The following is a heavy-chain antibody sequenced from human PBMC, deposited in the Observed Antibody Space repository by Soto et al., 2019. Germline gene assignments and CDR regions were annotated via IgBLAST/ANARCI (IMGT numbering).Heavy chain of an antibody. CDR1: GGSFSGYY. Sequence: SETLSLTCAVYGGSFSGYYWSWIRQPPGKGLEWIGEINHSGSTNYNPSLKSRVTISVDTSKNQFSLKLSSVTAADTAVYYCARGFITMVRGVMFDYWGQGTLVTVSS. CDR2: INHSGST. J-gene: IGHJ4*02. D-gene: IGHD3-10*01. CDR3: ARGFITMVRGVMFDY. V-gene: IGHV4-34*01.